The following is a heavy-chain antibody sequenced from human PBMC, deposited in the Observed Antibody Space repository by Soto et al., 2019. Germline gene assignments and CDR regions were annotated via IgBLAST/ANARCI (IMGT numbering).Heavy chain of an antibody. CDR2: INHSGST. J-gene: IGHJ4*02. CDR1: GGSFSGYY. D-gene: IGHD3-3*01. CDR3: GRTGREDDFWSGYYTGIDY. V-gene: IGHV4-34*01. Sequence: SETLSLTCAVYGGSFSGYYWSWIRQPPGKGLEWIGEINHSGSTNYNPSLKSRVTISVDTSKNQFSLKLSSVTAADTAVYYCGRTGREDDFWSGYYTGIDYWGQGTLVTVSS.